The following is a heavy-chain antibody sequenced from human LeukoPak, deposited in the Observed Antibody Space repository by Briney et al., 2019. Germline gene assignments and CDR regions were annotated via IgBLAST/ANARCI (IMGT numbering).Heavy chain of an antibody. CDR1: GGSISSSSYY. CDR3: ARACGITIFGVVINYYFDY. CDR2: IYYSGST. V-gene: IGHV4-39*07. Sequence: SETLSLTCTVSGGSISSSSYYWGWIRQPPGRGLEWIGSIYYSGSTYYNPSLKSRVTISVDTSKNQFSLKLSSVTAADTAVYYCARACGITIFGVVINYYFDYWGQGTLVTVSS. J-gene: IGHJ4*02. D-gene: IGHD3-3*01.